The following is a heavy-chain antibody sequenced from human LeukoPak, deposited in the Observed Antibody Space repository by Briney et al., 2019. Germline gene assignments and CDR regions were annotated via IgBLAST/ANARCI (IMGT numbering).Heavy chain of an antibody. J-gene: IGHJ4*02. D-gene: IGHD3-10*01. CDR1: GFTFSSYS. CDR2: ISSSSSTI. V-gene: IGHV3-48*01. CDR3: VRVNYYGPDY. Sequence: GGSLRLSCAASGFTFSSYSMNWVRQAPGKGLEWVSYISSSSSTIYYADSVKGRFTISRDNAKNSLYLQMNSLRAEDTAVYYCVRVNYYGPDYWGQGTLVTVSS.